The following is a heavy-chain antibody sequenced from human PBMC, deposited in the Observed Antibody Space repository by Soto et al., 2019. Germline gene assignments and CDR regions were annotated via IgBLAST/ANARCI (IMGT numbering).Heavy chain of an antibody. J-gene: IGHJ6*03. CDR1: GGSISSGGYY. CDR3: ARDGKTLMYCGGDCITRPYYYYMDV. CDR2: IYYSGST. V-gene: IGHV4-31*03. D-gene: IGHD2-21*01. Sequence: SETLSLTCTVSGGSISSGGYYWSWIRQHPGKGLEWIGYIYYSGSTYYNPSLKSRVTISVDTSKNQFSLKLSSVTAADTAVYYCARDGKTLMYCGGDCITRPYYYYMDVWGKGTTVTVSS.